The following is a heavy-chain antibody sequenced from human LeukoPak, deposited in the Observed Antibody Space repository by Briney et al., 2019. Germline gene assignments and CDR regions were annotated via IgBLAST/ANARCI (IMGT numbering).Heavy chain of an antibody. D-gene: IGHD2-2*01. Sequence: RASVKVSCKASGYTFTSYDINWVRQATGQGLEWMGRINPNSGGTNYAQKFQGRVTMTRDTSISTAYMELSRLRSDDTAVYYCASSSTSWWGAFDIWGQGTMVTVSS. V-gene: IGHV1-2*06. J-gene: IGHJ3*02. CDR1: GYTFTSYD. CDR2: INPNSGGT. CDR3: ASSSTSWWGAFDI.